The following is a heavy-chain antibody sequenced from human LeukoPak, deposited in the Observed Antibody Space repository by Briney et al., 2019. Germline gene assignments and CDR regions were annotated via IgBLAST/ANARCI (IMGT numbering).Heavy chain of an antibody. V-gene: IGHV3-33*06. J-gene: IGHJ4*02. Sequence: GGSLRLSCAASGFTFSSYGMHWVRQAPGKGLEWVAVIWYDGSNKYYADSVKGRFTISRDNSKNTLYLQMNGLRAEDTAVYYCAKDSSGDFDYWGQGTLVTVSS. CDR2: IWYDGSNK. CDR3: AKDSSGDFDY. CDR1: GFTFSSYG. D-gene: IGHD6-19*01.